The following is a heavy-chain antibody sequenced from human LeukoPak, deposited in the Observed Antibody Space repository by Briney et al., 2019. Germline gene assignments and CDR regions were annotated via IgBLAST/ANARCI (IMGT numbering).Heavy chain of an antibody. J-gene: IGHJ4*02. CDR2: IYYSGST. D-gene: IGHD6-13*01. CDR1: GGSISSYY. Sequence: SETLSLTCTVSGGSISSYYWSWIRQPPGKGLEWIGYIYYSGSTNYNPSLKSRVTMSVDTSKNQFSLKLSSVTAADTAVYYCARRGSGWYFSSDYWGQGTLVTVSS. V-gene: IGHV4-59*08. CDR3: ARRGSGWYFSSDY.